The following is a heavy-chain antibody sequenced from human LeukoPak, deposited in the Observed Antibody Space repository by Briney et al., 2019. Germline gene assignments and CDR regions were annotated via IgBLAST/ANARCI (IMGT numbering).Heavy chain of an antibody. Sequence: GASVKVSCKASGYTFTSYDINWVRQATGQGLEWMGWMNPNSGNTGYAQKFQGRVTMTRNTSISTAYMELSSLRSEDTAVYYCAIRYCGGDCYLYYFDYWGQGTLVTVSS. CDR1: GYTFTSYD. CDR3: AIRYCGGDCYLYYFDY. D-gene: IGHD2-21*02. J-gene: IGHJ4*02. V-gene: IGHV1-8*01. CDR2: MNPNSGNT.